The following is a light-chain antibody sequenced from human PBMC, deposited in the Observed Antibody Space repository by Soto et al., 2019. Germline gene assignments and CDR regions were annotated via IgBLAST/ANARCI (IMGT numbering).Light chain of an antibody. V-gene: IGLV4-69*01. Sequence: QLVLTQSPSASASLGASVKLTCTLSSVLSSYAIAWHQQQPEKGPRYLMKLNSDGSHNKGDGIPDRFSGSSSGAERYLTISSLQSEDEADYYCQTWGTGTPYVVFGGGTKVTVL. CDR2: LNSDGSH. CDR3: QTWGTGTPYVV. J-gene: IGLJ2*01. CDR1: SVLSSYA.